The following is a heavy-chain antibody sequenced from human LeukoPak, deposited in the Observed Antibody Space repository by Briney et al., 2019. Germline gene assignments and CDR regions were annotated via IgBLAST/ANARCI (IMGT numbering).Heavy chain of an antibody. D-gene: IGHD2-2*01. Sequence: ASVKVSCKASGYTFTGYYMHWVRQAPGQGLEWMVWINPNSGGTNYAQKFQGRVTMTRDTSISTAYMELSRLRSDDTAVYYCANLGYCSSTSCSLGYYYYYMDVWGKGTTVTVSS. CDR2: INPNSGGT. V-gene: IGHV1-2*02. CDR3: ANLGYCSSTSCSLGYYYYYMDV. J-gene: IGHJ6*03. CDR1: GYTFTGYY.